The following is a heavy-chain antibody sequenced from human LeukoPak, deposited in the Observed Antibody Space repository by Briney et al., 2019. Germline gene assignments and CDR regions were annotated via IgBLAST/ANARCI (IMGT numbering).Heavy chain of an antibody. V-gene: IGHV3-33*01. CDR2: IWSDGSNK. D-gene: IGHD6-13*01. CDR1: GFTFSSYG. Sequence: GGSLRLSCAASGFTFSSYGMHWVRQAPGKGLEGVAIIWSDGSNKYYADSVKGRFTISRDNSKNTLYLQMNSLRAEDTAVYYCARADSSSWPGEAFDAWGQGTMVTVSS. J-gene: IGHJ3*01. CDR3: ARADSSSWPGEAFDA.